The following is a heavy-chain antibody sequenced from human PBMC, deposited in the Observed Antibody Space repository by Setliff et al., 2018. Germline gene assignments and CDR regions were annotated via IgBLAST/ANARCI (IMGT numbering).Heavy chain of an antibody. CDR1: GLTVSNDF. CDR2: IYNIGET. D-gene: IGHD3-10*01. CDR3: ARDRGGTNPWFDF. V-gene: IGHV3-53*01. J-gene: IGHJ5*01. Sequence: GGSLRLSCVVSGLTVSNDFTGWVRQAPGKGLEWVSVIYNIGETRYADSVKGRFTISRDKSKNTLYLHLSSLRVEDTATYYCARDRGGTNPWFDFWGQGTQVTVSS.